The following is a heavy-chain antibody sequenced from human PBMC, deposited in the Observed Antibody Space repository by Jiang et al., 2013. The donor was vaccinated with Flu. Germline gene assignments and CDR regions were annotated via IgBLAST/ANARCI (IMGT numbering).Heavy chain of an antibody. CDR2: INFEKGDT. CDR1: GDRFSSHV. J-gene: IGHJ6*02. D-gene: IGHD3-10*01. V-gene: IGHV1-3*01. CDR3: ASGFYFGSGNLVSRRAXTIIIMVQTF. Sequence: GAEVKKPGTSVRLSCEASGDRFSSHVTHWVRQAPGQGLEWLGWINFEKGDTKYSPRVQDRVTITRDTSANTVYMEMSNLRPDDTAVYYCASGFYFGSGNLVSRRAXTIIIMVQTFWGPGTTVTVSS.